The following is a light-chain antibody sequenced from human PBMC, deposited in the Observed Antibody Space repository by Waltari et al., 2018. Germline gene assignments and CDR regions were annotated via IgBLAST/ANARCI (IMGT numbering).Light chain of an antibody. CDR3: LQHNSYPFT. Sequence: DIQMTQSPSSLSASVGDRVTITCRASQGIRVDLGWYQQKPGRAPKRLIYAASRLQSGVPSRFSGSGSGTEFTLTISSLEPEDFGTYYCLQHNSYPFTFGPGTKVDIK. J-gene: IGKJ3*01. CDR2: AAS. V-gene: IGKV1-17*01. CDR1: QGIRVD.